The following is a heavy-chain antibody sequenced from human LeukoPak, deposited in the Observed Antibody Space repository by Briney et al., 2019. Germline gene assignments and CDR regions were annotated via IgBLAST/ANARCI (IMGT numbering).Heavy chain of an antibody. CDR3: ARDPPGGCSGGNCYPSYYYMDV. J-gene: IGHJ6*03. Sequence: PGGSLRLSCAAPGFTFSSYAMSWVRQAPGKGLEWVSYIGTSGITIYYADSVKGRFTISRDNARNSLYLQMNSLRAEDTAVYYCARDPPGGCSGGNCYPSYYYMDVWGKGTTVTVSS. CDR2: IGTSGITI. V-gene: IGHV3-48*03. CDR1: GFTFSSYA. D-gene: IGHD2-15*01.